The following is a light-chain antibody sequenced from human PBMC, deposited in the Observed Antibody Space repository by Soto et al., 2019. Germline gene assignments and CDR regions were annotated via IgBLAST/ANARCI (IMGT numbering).Light chain of an antibody. Sequence: QSALTHPASVSGSPGQSITISCTGTNNDVGGYDYVSWYQHHPGKAPKLMIYDVSNRPSGVSNRFSGSKSGNTASLTISGLQAEDEADYYCNSYTSSSTFPWVFGGGTKLTVL. V-gene: IGLV2-14*03. CDR3: NSYTSSSTFPWV. CDR2: DVS. CDR1: NNDVGGYDY. J-gene: IGLJ3*02.